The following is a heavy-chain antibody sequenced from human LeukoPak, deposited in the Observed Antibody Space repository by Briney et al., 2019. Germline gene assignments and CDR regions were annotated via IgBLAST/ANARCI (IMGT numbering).Heavy chain of an antibody. CDR2: ISAYNGNT. CDR1: GYTFTSYG. Sequence: ASVKVSCKASGYTFTSYGISWVRQAPGQGLEWMGWISAYNGNTNYAQKLQGRVTMTTDTSTSTAYMELRSLRSDDTAVYYCARAALVKWELLPYDYWGQGTLVTVSS. V-gene: IGHV1-18*01. CDR3: ARAALVKWELLPYDY. D-gene: IGHD1-26*01. J-gene: IGHJ4*02.